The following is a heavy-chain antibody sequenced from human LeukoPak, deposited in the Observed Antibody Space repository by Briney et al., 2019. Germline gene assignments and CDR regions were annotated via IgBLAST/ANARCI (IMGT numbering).Heavy chain of an antibody. V-gene: IGHV3-23*01. CDR3: AKDSDSVTTCLDS. J-gene: IGHJ4*02. CDR1: GFTFSSHA. CDR2: ISISGDTT. D-gene: IGHD4-17*01. Sequence: GGSLRLSCGASGFTFSSHAMTWVRQAPGKGLEWVSAISISGDTTYYADAVKGRFTISRDNSKNTVYLQMNSLRAEDTAVYYCAKDSDSVTTCLDSWGQGTLVAVSS.